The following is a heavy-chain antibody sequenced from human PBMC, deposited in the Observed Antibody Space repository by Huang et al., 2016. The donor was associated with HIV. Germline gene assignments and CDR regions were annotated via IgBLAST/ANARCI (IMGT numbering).Heavy chain of an antibody. V-gene: IGHV4-34*01. Sequence: QVRLEQWGPNLLKPSDTLSLKCAVYGVSFSDYFWTWLRKSPVKGREWIGEVNHRGSATHNPSLRSRVSMSVDSSKNQFYLNLTSVTAADTAVYFCARPKMTATPSDSSWSYFDFWGRGTPVTVSS. CDR1: GVSFSDYF. J-gene: IGHJ4*02. D-gene: IGHD3-10*01. CDR3: ARPKMTATPSDSSWSYFDF. CDR2: VNHRGSA.